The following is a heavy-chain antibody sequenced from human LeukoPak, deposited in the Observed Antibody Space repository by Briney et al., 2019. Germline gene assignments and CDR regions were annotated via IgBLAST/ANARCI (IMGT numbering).Heavy chain of an antibody. CDR3: ARLPDSSTDY. J-gene: IGHJ4*02. D-gene: IGHD6-19*01. CDR2: ISSSGSTI. CDR1: GFTCSSYE. Sequence: PGGSLRLSCAASGFTCSSYEMNWVRQAPGKGLEWVSYISSSGSTIYYADSVQGRFTISRDNAKNSLYLQMNSLRAEDTAVYYCARLPDSSTDYWGQGTLVTVSS. V-gene: IGHV3-48*03.